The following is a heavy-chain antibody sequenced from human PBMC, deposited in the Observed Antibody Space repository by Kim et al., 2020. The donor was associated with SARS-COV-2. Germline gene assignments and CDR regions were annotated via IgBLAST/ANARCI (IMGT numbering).Heavy chain of an antibody. V-gene: IGHV3-53*01. Sequence: GGSLILSCAASGFTLITDHMSWVRQAPGKGLEWVAVTYNTGSTYYADSVEGRFTISRDNSKNMLYLQMNSLRAEDTAVYYCARVWELAFDHWGQGSLVTVSS. CDR2: TYNTGST. J-gene: IGHJ4*02. CDR1: GFTLITDH. CDR3: ARVWELAFDH. D-gene: IGHD1-26*01.